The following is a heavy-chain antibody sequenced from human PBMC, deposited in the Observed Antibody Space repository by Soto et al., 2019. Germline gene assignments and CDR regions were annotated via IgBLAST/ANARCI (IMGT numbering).Heavy chain of an antibody. V-gene: IGHV1-3*01. CDR3: ATYSSSWRGFDY. Sequence: ASVKVSCKASGYTFTSYAMHWVRQAPGQRLEWMGWINAGNGNTKYSQKFQGRVTITRDTSASTAYMELSSLRSGDTAVYYCATYSSSWRGFDYWGQGTLVTVSS. D-gene: IGHD6-13*01. CDR1: GYTFTSYA. CDR2: INAGNGNT. J-gene: IGHJ4*02.